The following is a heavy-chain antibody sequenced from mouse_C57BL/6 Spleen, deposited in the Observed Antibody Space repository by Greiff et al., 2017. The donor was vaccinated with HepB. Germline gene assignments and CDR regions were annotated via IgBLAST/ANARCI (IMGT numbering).Heavy chain of an antibody. Sequence: QVQLQQPGAELVKPGASVKMSCKASGYTFTSYWITWVKQRPGQGLEWIGDIYPGSGSTNYNEKFKSKATLTVDTSSSTAYMQLSSLTSEDSAVYYCARGDYGSSSGAMDYWGQGTSVTVSS. CDR1: GYTFTSYW. J-gene: IGHJ4*01. CDR2: IYPGSGST. V-gene: IGHV1-55*01. D-gene: IGHD1-1*01. CDR3: ARGDYGSSSGAMDY.